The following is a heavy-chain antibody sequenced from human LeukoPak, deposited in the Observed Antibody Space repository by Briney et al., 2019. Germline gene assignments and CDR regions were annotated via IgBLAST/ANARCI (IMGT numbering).Heavy chain of an antibody. CDR2: ISGSGGST. D-gene: IGHD3-16*01. CDR3: AKGRGEYGGVLDI. V-gene: IGHV3-23*01. Sequence: GGSLRLSCAASGFTFSTYVMSWVRQAPGKGLEWVSGISGSGGSTYYADSVKGRFTISRGNSKNTLYLQMHNLRAEDTAVYFCAKGRGEYGGVLDIWGQGTMVTVS. J-gene: IGHJ3*02. CDR1: GFTFSTYV.